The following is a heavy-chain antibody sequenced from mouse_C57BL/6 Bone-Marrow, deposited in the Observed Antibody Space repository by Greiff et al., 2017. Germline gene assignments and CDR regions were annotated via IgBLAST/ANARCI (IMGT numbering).Heavy chain of an antibody. J-gene: IGHJ3*01. CDR3: ARGNDYGAWFAY. D-gene: IGHD2-4*01. CDR2: ISNGGGST. CDR1: GFTFSDYY. V-gene: IGHV5-12*01. Sequence: EVQGVESGGGLVQPGGSLKLSCAASGFTFSDYYMYWVRQTPEQRLEWVAYISNGGGSTYYPDTVKGRFTISRDNAKNTLYLQMSRLKSEDTAMYYCARGNDYGAWFAYWGQGTLVTGSA.